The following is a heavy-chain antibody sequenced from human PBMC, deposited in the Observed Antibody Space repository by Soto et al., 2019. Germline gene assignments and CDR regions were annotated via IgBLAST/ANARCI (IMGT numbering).Heavy chain of an antibody. V-gene: IGHV3-33*01. CDR1: GFTFSSYG. Sequence: GGSLRLSCAASGFTFSSYGMHWVRQAPGKGLEWVAVIWYDGSNKYYADSVKGRFTISRDNSKNTLYLQMNSLRAQDTAVYYCARDQRVAAAGWFDYWGQGTLVTVSS. CDR2: IWYDGSNK. CDR3: ARDQRVAAAGWFDY. D-gene: IGHD6-13*01. J-gene: IGHJ4*02.